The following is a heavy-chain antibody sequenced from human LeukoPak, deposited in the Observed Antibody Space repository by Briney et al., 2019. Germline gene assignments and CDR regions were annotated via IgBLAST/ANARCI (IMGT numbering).Heavy chain of an antibody. CDR3: ARSPYCGGDCYPSYFDY. Sequence: SETLSLTCTVSGGSISSYYWSWIRRPPGKGLEWIGYIYYSGSTNYNPSLKSRVTISVDTSKNQFSLKLSSVTAADTAVYYCARSPYCGGDCYPSYFDYWGQGTLVTVS. D-gene: IGHD2-21*02. CDR2: IYYSGST. J-gene: IGHJ4*02. V-gene: IGHV4-59*08. CDR1: GGSISSYY.